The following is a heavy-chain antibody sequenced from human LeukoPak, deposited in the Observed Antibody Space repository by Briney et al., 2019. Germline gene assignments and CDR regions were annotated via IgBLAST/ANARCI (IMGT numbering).Heavy chain of an antibody. V-gene: IGHV4-4*02. CDR1: GGSISGSNW. CDR2: IYHSGST. D-gene: IGHD6-13*01. J-gene: IGHJ5*02. CDR3: ATTEKYSSSSSWFDP. Sequence: SETLSLTCAVSGGSISGSNWWSWVRQPPGKGLEWIGEIYHSGSTNYNPSLKSRVTISVDKSKNQFSLKLSSVTAADTAVYYCATTEKYSSSSSWFDPWGQGTLVTVSS.